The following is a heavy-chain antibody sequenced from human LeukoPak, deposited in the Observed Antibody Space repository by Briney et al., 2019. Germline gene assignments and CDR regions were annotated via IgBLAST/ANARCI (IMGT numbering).Heavy chain of an antibody. J-gene: IGHJ4*02. Sequence: SETLSLTCTVSGFTISSYYWSWIRQPPGKGLEWIGYIYYSGSTNYNPSLKSRVTISVATSKHQFSLKLSSATAADTAVYYCATGNNKGIYYFYYWGQGTLVAVS. V-gene: IGHV4-59*01. CDR1: GFTISSYY. CDR3: ATGNNKGIYYFYY. D-gene: IGHD3-3*02. CDR2: IYYSGST.